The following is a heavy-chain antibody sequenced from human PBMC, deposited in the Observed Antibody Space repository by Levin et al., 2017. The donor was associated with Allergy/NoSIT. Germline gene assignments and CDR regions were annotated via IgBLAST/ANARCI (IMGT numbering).Heavy chain of an antibody. J-gene: IGHJ3*02. D-gene: IGHD1-1*01. Sequence: GSLRLSCAASGFTFSDYYMSWIRQAPGKGLEWVSYISSSGSTIYYADSVKGRFTISRDNAKNSLYLQMNSLRAEDTAVYYCATPHLLERRTDDAFDIWGQGTMITVSS. CDR2: ISSSGSTI. V-gene: IGHV3-11*01. CDR1: GFTFSDYY. CDR3: ATPHLLERRTDDAFDI.